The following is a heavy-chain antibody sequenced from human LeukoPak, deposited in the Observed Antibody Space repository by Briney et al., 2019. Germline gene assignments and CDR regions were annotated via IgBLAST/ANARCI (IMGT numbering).Heavy chain of an antibody. CDR1: GYTFTGYY. D-gene: IGHD4-11*01. V-gene: IGHV1-2*02. Sequence: GASVKVSFKASGYTFTGYYMHWVRQAPGQGLEWMGWINPNSGGTNYAQKFQGRVTMTRDTSISTAYMELSRLRSDDTAVYYCARFAVTTGAFRPLGDGTEDAFDIWGQGTMVTVSS. J-gene: IGHJ3*02. CDR3: ARFAVTTGAFRPLGDGTEDAFDI. CDR2: INPNSGGT.